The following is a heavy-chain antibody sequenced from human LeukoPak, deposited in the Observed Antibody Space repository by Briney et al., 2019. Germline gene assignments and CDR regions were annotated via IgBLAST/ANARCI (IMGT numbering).Heavy chain of an antibody. D-gene: IGHD2-2*01. J-gene: IGHJ4*02. CDR1: GGPFSGYY. CDR3: ARGGDQLPDDY. V-gene: IGHV4-34*01. CDR2: INHSGST. Sequence: SETLSLTCAVYGGPFSGYYWSWIRQPPGKGLEWIGEINHSGSTNYNPSLKSRVTISVDTSKNQFSLKLSSVTAADTAVYYCARGGDQLPDDYWGQGTLVTVSS.